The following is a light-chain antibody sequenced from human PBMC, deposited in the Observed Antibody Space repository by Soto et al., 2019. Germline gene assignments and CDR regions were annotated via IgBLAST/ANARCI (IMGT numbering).Light chain of an antibody. CDR2: AAS. CDR1: QAIGNY. J-gene: IGKJ4*01. V-gene: IGKV1-17*03. Sequence: DIQMTQSPSAMSASVGDRVTITCRASQAIGNYLVWFQQKPGKVPKRLVYAASNLQSGVPSRFSGSGYGTEFTLTISSLQPEDFATYYCQQVNSYPLTFGGGTRWIS. CDR3: QQVNSYPLT.